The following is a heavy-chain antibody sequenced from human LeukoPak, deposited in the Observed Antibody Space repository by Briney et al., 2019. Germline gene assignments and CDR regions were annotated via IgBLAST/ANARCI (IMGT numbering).Heavy chain of an antibody. CDR2: ISAYNGNK. D-gene: IGHD3-10*01. V-gene: IGHV1-18*01. CDR1: GYTFTSYG. Sequence: ASVKISCKASGYTFTSYGISWVRQAPGQGLEWRGWISAYNGNKNYAQKIQGRVTMTTDPSTSTAYMELRSLRSDDTAVYYCARDVYGSGSYGFFDYWGQGTLVTVSS. J-gene: IGHJ4*02. CDR3: ARDVYGSGSYGFFDY.